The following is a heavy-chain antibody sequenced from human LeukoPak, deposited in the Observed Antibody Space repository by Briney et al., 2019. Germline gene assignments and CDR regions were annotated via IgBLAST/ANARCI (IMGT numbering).Heavy chain of an antibody. CDR1: GFTFSRYA. V-gene: IGHV3-23*01. Sequence: GGSLRLFCAASGFTFSRYAMSWVPQAPGKGLECVSAISCSGCSTYYADSVKGRFTISRDNSKNTLYLQMNSLRAEDTAVYYCAKGQWDCARGGADYWGQGTLVTVSS. CDR2: ISCSGCST. D-gene: IGHD1-26*01. J-gene: IGHJ4*02. CDR3: AKGQWDCARGGADY.